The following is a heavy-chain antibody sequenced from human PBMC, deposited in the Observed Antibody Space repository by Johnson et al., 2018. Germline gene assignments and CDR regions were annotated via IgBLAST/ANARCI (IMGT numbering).Heavy chain of an antibody. CDR2: INSDGSST. J-gene: IGHJ1*01. Sequence: VRLVQAGGGLVQPGGSLRLSCAASGFTFSSYWMHWVRQAPGKGLVWVSRINSDGSSTSDADSVKGRFTTSRDNAKNTLYLQMNRPRAEDTAFYYCARTPRFDYYDGSGYQYVQHWGQGTRVTVSS. CDR3: ARTPRFDYYDGSGYQYVQH. CDR1: GFTFSSYW. D-gene: IGHD3-22*01. V-gene: IGHV3-74*02.